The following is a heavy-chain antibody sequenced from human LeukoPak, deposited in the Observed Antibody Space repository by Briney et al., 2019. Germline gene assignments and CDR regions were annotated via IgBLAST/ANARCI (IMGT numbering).Heavy chain of an antibody. CDR3: ATDRAWFDP. Sequence: PGGSLRLSCAASGITFNTARMSWFRQAPGKGLEWVGRIKSKIGGATADYAAPVKDRFTISRDDSKNTLYLQMNSLKTEDTAVYYCATDRAWFDPWGQGTLVTVSS. CDR2: IKSKIGGATA. D-gene: IGHD3-10*01. J-gene: IGHJ5*02. V-gene: IGHV3-15*01. CDR1: GITFNTAR.